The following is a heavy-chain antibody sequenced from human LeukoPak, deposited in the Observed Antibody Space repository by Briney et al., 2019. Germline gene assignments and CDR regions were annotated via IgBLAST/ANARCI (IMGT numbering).Heavy chain of an antibody. D-gene: IGHD4-17*01. Sequence: ASVKVSCKASGYTFTGYYMHWVRQAPGQGLEWMGWINPNSGGTNYAQKFQGRVTMTRDTSISTAYMELSRLRSDDTAVYYCARKRGVTTVPTQPLDYWGQGTLVTVSS. V-gene: IGHV1-2*02. CDR2: INPNSGGT. CDR1: GYTFTGYY. CDR3: ARKRGVTTVPTQPLDY. J-gene: IGHJ4*02.